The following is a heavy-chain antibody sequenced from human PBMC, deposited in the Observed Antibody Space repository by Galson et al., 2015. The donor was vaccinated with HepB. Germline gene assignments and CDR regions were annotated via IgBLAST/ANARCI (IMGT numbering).Heavy chain of an antibody. CDR2: ISGSGGSI. J-gene: IGHJ4*02. CDR3: ARDRSGYSYGSFDY. Sequence: SLRLSCAASGFTFSSYAMSWVRQAPGKGLEWVSAISGSGGSIYYADSVKGRVTISRDNSKNTLYLRMNSLRAGETAVYYCARDRSGYSYGSFDYWGQGTLVTVSS. D-gene: IGHD5-18*01. CDR1: GFTFSSYA. V-gene: IGHV3-23*01.